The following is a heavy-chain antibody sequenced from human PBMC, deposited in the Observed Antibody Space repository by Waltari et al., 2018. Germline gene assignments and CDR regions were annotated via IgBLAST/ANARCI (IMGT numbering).Heavy chain of an antibody. CDR1: GGSFSGYY. J-gene: IGHJ4*02. D-gene: IGHD1-26*01. V-gene: IGHV4-34*01. CDR2: INHSGST. CDR3: ARSYYGIWNY. Sequence: QVQLQQWGAGLLKPSETLSLTCAVYGGSFSGYYWSWIRQPPGKGLEWIGEINHSGSTNYNPSLKSRVTISVDTSKNQFSLKLSSVTAADTAVYYCARSYYGIWNYWGQGTLVTVSS.